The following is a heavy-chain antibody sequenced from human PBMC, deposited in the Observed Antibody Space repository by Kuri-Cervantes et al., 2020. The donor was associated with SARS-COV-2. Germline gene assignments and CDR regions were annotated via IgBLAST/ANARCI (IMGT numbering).Heavy chain of an antibody. CDR2: INHSGST. Sequence: GSLRLSCAVYGGSFSGYYWSWIRQPPRKGLEWIGEINHSGSTNYNPSLKSRVTISVDTSKNQFSLKLSSVTAADTAVYYCARGWLFGYWGQGTLVTVSS. CDR3: ARGWLFGY. J-gene: IGHJ4*02. V-gene: IGHV4-34*01. D-gene: IGHD2-21*01. CDR1: GGSFSGYY.